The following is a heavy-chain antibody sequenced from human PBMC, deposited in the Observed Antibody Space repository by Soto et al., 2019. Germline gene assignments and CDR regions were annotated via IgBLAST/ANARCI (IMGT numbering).Heavy chain of an antibody. V-gene: IGHV3-72*01. J-gene: IGHJ4*02. CDR3: ARDTGGSYDY. Sequence: EVQLVESGGGLVQRGGSLRLSCAASGFTFSDYYMDWVRQVPGKGLEWVGRTRNKASSYTTEYVPSVRGRFSISRDASKDSMYLQMNSLKTEDTAVYYCARDTGGSYDYWGQGALVTVSS. CDR2: TRNKASSYTT. D-gene: IGHD1-26*01. CDR1: GFTFSDYY.